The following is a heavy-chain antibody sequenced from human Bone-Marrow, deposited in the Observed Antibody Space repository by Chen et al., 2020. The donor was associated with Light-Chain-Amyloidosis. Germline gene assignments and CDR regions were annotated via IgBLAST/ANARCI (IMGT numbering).Heavy chain of an antibody. D-gene: IGHD1-1*01. V-gene: IGHV3-23*01. Sequence: EVQLLETGGGLVQPGGSLRLSCAASGFTFSSYAMSWVRQAPGKGLWWVSRGLGRGLGWGSAISGGGRRTYNGDSVKGRFTITRGKARNTRYLQMNGLGAEETAVYYCAKGVEIRRGCYYGRDVWGKGTRVTVSS. J-gene: IGHJ6*04. CDR3: AKGVEIRRGCYYGRDV. CDR2: ISGGGRRT. CDR1: GFTFSSYA.